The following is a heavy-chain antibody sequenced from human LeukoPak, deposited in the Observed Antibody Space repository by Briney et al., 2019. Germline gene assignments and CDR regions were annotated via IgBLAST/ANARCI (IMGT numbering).Heavy chain of an antibody. V-gene: IGHV4-39*01. J-gene: IGHJ3*02. D-gene: IGHD2-2*01. CDR1: GGSISSSSYY. CDR3: ARPDQVKGAFDI. CDR2: IYYSGST. Sequence: SETLSLTCTVSGGSISSSSYYWGWIRQPPGKGLEWIGSIYYSGSTYYNPSLKSRVTISVDTSKNQFSLKLSSVTAADTAVYYCARPDQVKGAFDIWGQGTMVTVSS.